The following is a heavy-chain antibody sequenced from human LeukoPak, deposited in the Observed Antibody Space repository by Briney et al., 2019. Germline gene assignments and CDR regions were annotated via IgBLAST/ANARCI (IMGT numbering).Heavy chain of an antibody. CDR1: GLSLSTSGEG. CDR2: IYWNDDK. V-gene: IGHV2-5*01. J-gene: IGHJ4*02. Sequence: SGPTLVKPTQTLTLTCTFSGLSLSTSGEGVGWIRQPPGNALEGLALIYWNDDKRYRTSLKNILTITKDTSKNQVVLTVTNMDPVDTATYYCAHRRHSSSWYDYWGQGTLVTVSS. D-gene: IGHD6-13*01. CDR3: AHRRHSSSWYDY.